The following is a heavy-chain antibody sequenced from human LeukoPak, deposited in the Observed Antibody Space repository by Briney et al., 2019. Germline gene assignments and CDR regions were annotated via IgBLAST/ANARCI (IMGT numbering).Heavy chain of an antibody. V-gene: IGHV3-21*01. D-gene: IGHD6-19*01. CDR2: ISSSSSSYI. J-gene: IGHJ6*02. CDR1: GFTFSSYS. CDR3: ARDVNSSGWYPYYYYGMDV. Sequence: GGSLRLSCAASGFTFSSYSMNWVRQAPGKGLEWVSSISSSSSSYIYYADSVKGRFTISRDNAKNSLYLQMNSLRAEDTAVYYCARDVNSSGWYPYYYYGMDVWGQGTTVTVSS.